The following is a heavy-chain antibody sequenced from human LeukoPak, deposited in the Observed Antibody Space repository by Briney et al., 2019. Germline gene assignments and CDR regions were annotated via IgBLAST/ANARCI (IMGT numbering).Heavy chain of an antibody. CDR3: ARDSLEAVAYSDDY. Sequence: GGSLRLSCAASGFTFSAYAMIWVRQAPGKGLEWVSYITSSSRTIYYADSVKGRFTISRDNAKNSLYLQMNSLRAEDTAVYYCARDSLEAVAYSDDYWGQGTLVTVSS. D-gene: IGHD2-15*01. CDR1: GFTFSAYA. CDR2: ITSSSRTI. V-gene: IGHV3-48*03. J-gene: IGHJ4*02.